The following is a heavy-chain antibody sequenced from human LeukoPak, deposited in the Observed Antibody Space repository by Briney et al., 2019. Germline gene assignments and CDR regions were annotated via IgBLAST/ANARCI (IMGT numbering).Heavy chain of an antibody. CDR1: GYNFINFG. D-gene: IGHD4-17*01. V-gene: IGHV1-18*01. J-gene: IGHJ4*02. CDR2: ISPYNDNT. CDR3: AREGHEYGDYTPDY. Sequence: GASVTVSCKASGYNFINFGIIWGRQAPGQGLEWMGWISPYNDNTNYAQRVQGRVAMTTDTSTRTVYMELRSLTSDDTAVYYCAREGHEYGDYTPDYWGQGTPVTVSS.